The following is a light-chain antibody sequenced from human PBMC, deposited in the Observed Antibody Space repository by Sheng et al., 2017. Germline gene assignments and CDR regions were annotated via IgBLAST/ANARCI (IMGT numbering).Light chain of an antibody. CDR3: CSYAGSSTLWM. CDR2: EDN. J-gene: IGLJ3*02. Sequence: QSALTQPASVSGSPGQSITISCTGTSSDVGSYNLVSWYQQHPGKAPKLMIYEDNKRPSGVSNRFSGSKSGNTASLTISGLQAEDEADYYCCSYAGSSTLWMFGGGTKLTVL. V-gene: IGLV2-23*01. CDR1: SSDVGSYNL.